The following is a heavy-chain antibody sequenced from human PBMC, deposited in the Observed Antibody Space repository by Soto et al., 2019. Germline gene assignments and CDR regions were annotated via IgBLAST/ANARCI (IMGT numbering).Heavy chain of an antibody. V-gene: IGHV4-39*07. CDR1: GGSISSSSYY. D-gene: IGHD5-18*01. Sequence: PSDTLSLTCTVSGGSISSSSYYWGWIRQPPGKGLEWIGSIYHSGSTNCNPSLKSRVTISVDTSKNQFSLKLSSVTAADTAVYYCASRQDTAMPRLGHYYYYGMDVWGQGTTVTVSS. J-gene: IGHJ6*02. CDR3: ASRQDTAMPRLGHYYYYGMDV. CDR2: IYHSGST.